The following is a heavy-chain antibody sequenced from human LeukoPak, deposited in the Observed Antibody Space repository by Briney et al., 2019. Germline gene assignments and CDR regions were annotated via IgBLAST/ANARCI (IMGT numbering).Heavy chain of an antibody. CDR2: IYYSGST. CDR1: GGSISSGGYY. V-gene: IGHV4-31*03. J-gene: IGHJ5*02. Sequence: SQTLSLTCTVSGGSISSGGYYWSWIRQHPGKGLEWIGYIYYSGSTYYNPSLKSRVTISVDRSKNQFSLKLSSVTAADTAVYYCAGGGGGDQHWFDPWGQGTLVTVSS. CDR3: AGGGGGDQHWFDP. D-gene: IGHD2-2*01.